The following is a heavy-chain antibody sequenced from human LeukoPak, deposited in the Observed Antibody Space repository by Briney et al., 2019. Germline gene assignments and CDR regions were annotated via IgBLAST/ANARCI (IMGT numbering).Heavy chain of an antibody. J-gene: IGHJ6*03. CDR1: GYIFTDYA. D-gene: IGHD2-2*01. Sequence: ASVKVSCKASGYIFTDYAIHWLRQAPGQRPEWMGWMNAGNGNTKYSQKFQGRITLIRDTSAATAYMELSSLRSEDTAVYYCARVSVPAAMRPPGYYYYMDVWGKGTTVTVSS. CDR3: ARVSVPAAMRPPGYYYYMDV. V-gene: IGHV1-3*01. CDR2: MNAGNGNT.